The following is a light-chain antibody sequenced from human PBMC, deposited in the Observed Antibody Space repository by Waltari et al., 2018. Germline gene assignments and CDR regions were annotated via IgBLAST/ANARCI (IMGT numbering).Light chain of an antibody. Sequence: QSLLTQPPSASGTPGQRVTIPCSRGISTIGRNTITWYRQFPGTAPKVLIYSNDQRTSGVPERFSGSKSGTSASLAISGLQSEDEADYYCAAWDDSLGGPVFGGGTKLTVL. J-gene: IGLJ2*01. V-gene: IGLV1-44*01. CDR3: AAWDDSLGGPV. CDR1: ISTIGRNT. CDR2: SND.